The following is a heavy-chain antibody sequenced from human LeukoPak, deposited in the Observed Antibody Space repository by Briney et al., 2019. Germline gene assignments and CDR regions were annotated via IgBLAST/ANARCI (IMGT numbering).Heavy chain of an antibody. CDR3: ARGVARYYYDSSGYYLN. D-gene: IGHD3-22*01. CDR1: GYTFTGYY. J-gene: IGHJ4*02. CDR2: INPNSGGT. V-gene: IGHV1-2*02. Sequence: ASVKVSCKASGYTFTGYYMHWVRQAPGQGLEWMGWINPNSGGTNYAQKFQGRVTMTRDTSISTAYMELSRLRSDDTAVYYCARGVARYYYDSSGYYLNWGQGTLVTVSS.